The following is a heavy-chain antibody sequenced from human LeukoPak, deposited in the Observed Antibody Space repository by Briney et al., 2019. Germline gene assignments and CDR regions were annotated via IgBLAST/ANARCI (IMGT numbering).Heavy chain of an antibody. CDR3: AREGEPDYDFWSGYHILDAFDI. CDR1: GGSISSSSYY. J-gene: IGHJ3*02. CDR2: IYYSGST. D-gene: IGHD3-3*01. Sequence: PSETLSLTCTVSGGSISSSSYYWGWIRQPPGKGLEWIGSIYYSGSTYYNPSLKSRVTMSVDTSKNQFSLKLSSVTAADTAVYYCAREGEPDYDFWSGYHILDAFDIWGQGTMVTVSS. V-gene: IGHV4-39*07.